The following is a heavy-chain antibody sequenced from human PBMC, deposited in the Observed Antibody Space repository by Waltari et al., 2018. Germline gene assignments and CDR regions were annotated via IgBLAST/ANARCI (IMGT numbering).Heavy chain of an antibody. CDR1: GGSISSYY. J-gene: IGHJ6*02. CDR3: ARVTSSSLPRDYYYGMDV. V-gene: IGHV4-4*07. CDR2: IYTSGST. D-gene: IGHD6-13*01. Sequence: QVQLQESGPGLVKPSETLSLTCTVSGGSISSYYWSWIRQPAGKGLEWIGRIYTSGSTNYNPPLKSRVTMSVDTSKNQFSLKLSSVTAADTAVYYCARVTSSSLPRDYYYGMDVWGQGTTVTVSS.